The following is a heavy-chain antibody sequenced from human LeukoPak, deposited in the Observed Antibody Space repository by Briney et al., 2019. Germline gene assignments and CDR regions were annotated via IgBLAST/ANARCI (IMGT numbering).Heavy chain of an antibody. Sequence: GESLKISCKGSGYSFTSYWIGWVRQMPGEGLEWMGIIYPGDSDTRYSPSFQGQVTISADKSISTTYLQWSSLKASDTAMYYCARLVPSYCSGGSCYYFDYWGQGTLVTVSS. D-gene: IGHD2-15*01. CDR2: IYPGDSDT. CDR3: ARLVPSYCSGGSCYYFDY. J-gene: IGHJ4*02. CDR1: GYSFTSYW. V-gene: IGHV5-51*01.